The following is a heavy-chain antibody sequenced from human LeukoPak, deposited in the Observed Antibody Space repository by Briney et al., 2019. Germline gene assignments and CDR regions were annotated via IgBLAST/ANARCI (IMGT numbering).Heavy chain of an antibody. V-gene: IGHV4-31*03. CDR1: GGSISSGGYY. Sequence: PSETLSLTCTVSGGSISSGGYYWSWIRQHPGKGLEWIGYIYYSGSTYYNPSLKSRVTISVDTSKNQFSLKLSSVTAADTAVYYCARRGNGYGSDYWGQGTLVTVSS. D-gene: IGHD5-12*01. CDR2: IYYSGST. CDR3: ARRGNGYGSDY. J-gene: IGHJ4*02.